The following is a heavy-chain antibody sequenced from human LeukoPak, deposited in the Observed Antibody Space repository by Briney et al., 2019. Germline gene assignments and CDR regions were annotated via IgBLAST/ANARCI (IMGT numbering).Heavy chain of an antibody. Sequence: GASVKVSCKASGYTFTGYYMHWVRQAPGQGLEWTGWINPNSGGTNYAQKFQGRVAMTRDTSISTAYMELSRLRSDDTAVYYCAREGSLWFGDVTFGAFDIWGQGIMVTVSS. J-gene: IGHJ3*02. CDR3: AREGSLWFGDVTFGAFDI. D-gene: IGHD3-10*01. CDR1: GYTFTGYY. CDR2: INPNSGGT. V-gene: IGHV1-2*02.